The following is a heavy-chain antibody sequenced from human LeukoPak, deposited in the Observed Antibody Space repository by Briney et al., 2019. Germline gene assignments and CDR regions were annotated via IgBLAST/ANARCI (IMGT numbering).Heavy chain of an antibody. V-gene: IGHV3-33*01. CDR2: IWYDGSNK. Sequence: GRSLRLSCAASGFTFSSYGMHWVRQAPGKGLEWVAVIWYDGSNKYYADSVKGRFTISRDNSKNTLYLQMNSLRAEDTAVYYCATLGYSCYDRYFDYWGQGTLVTVSS. D-gene: IGHD5-12*01. J-gene: IGHJ4*02. CDR3: ATLGYSCYDRYFDY. CDR1: GFTFSSYG.